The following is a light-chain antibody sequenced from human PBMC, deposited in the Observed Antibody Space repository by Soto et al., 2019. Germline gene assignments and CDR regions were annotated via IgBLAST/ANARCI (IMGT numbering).Light chain of an antibody. Sequence: IVLTQSPGTLSLSPGDRATLSCRASQSVSSSYLAWYQQKPGQAPSLLIYGASNRATGIPDRFSGSGSGTDFTLTISRLEPEDFAVYYCQQYGNSPLTFGQGTKVEIK. CDR1: QSVSSSY. CDR3: QQYGNSPLT. J-gene: IGKJ1*01. CDR2: GAS. V-gene: IGKV3-20*01.